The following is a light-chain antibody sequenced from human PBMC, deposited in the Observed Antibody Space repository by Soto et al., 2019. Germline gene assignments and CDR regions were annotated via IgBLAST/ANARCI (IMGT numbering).Light chain of an antibody. CDR3: QHYNSYSEA. Sequence: DIQMTQSPSSVSASVGDRVTITCRASQGISSWLAWYQQKPGKAPKLLIYDASSLESGVPSGFSGSGSGTEFTLTISSLQPDDFATYYCQHYNSYSEAFGQGTKVDIK. J-gene: IGKJ1*01. CDR1: QGISSW. CDR2: DAS. V-gene: IGKV1-5*01.